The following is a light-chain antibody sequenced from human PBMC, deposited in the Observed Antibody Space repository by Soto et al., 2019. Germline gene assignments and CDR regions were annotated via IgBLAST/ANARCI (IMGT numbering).Light chain of an antibody. V-gene: IGKV3-20*01. CDR2: GAS. J-gene: IGKJ1*01. CDR3: QQYGSSPWT. CDR1: QSVSKSY. Sequence: EIVLTQSPGTLSLSPGERATLFCRASQSVSKSYLAWYQRKPGQAPRLVIYGASSRATGIPDRLSGSGSGTDFTLTISRLEPEDFAVYYCQQYGSSPWTFGQGTKVEIK.